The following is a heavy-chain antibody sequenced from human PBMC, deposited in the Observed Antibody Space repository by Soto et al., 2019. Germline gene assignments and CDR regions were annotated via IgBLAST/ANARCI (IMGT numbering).Heavy chain of an antibody. Sequence: GSLRLSCAASGFTFSTYAMSWVRQAPGKGLEWVSGIIGSGGRTFYADSVKGRFTISRDNSKNTLYLQTNSLRAEDTAVYYCAKEYTATADYFDYWGQGTLVTVSS. D-gene: IGHD2-2*02. CDR3: AKEYTATADYFDY. J-gene: IGHJ4*02. CDR2: IIGSGGRT. CDR1: GFTFSTYA. V-gene: IGHV3-23*01.